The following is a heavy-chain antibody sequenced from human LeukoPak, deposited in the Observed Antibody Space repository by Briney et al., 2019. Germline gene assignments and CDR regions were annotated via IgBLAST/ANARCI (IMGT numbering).Heavy chain of an antibody. D-gene: IGHD6-6*01. Sequence: PSETLSLTCAVYGGSFSGYYWSWIRQPPGKGLEWIGEINHSGSTNYNPSLKSRVTISVDTSKNQFSLKLSSVTAADTAVYYCASSYSSSSWVPFDYWGQGTLVAVSS. CDR3: ASSYSSSSWVPFDY. CDR2: INHSGST. V-gene: IGHV4-34*01. CDR1: GGSFSGYY. J-gene: IGHJ4*02.